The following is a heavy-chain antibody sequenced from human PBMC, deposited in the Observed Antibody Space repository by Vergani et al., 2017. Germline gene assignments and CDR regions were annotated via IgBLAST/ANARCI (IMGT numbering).Heavy chain of an antibody. CDR2: IYYSGST. CDR3: ASLSGVYDYVWGSYRYYFDY. V-gene: IGHV4-34*01. CDR1: GGSFSGYY. J-gene: IGHJ4*02. D-gene: IGHD3-16*02. Sequence: QVQLQQWGAGLLKPSETLSLTCAVYGGSFSGYYWSWIRQPPGKGLEWIGSIYYSGSTYYNPSLKSRVTISVDTSKNQFSLKLSSVTAADTAVYYCASLSGVYDYVWGSYRYYFDYWGQGTLVTVSS.